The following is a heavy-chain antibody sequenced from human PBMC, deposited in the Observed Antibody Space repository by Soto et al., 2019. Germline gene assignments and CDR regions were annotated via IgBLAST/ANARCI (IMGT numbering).Heavy chain of an antibody. Sequence: QVELQESGPGLVKPSETLSLTCTVSRVSMSDYFWSWIRQPPGKGLEWIGYIFHTGSTNYNPSLKSRVTKSLNTSKKQFSLKLNSVTAPDTAVYYCATQRLCTGGHCWNWFDPWGQGTLVTVSS. J-gene: IGHJ5*02. CDR3: ATQRLCTGGHCWNWFDP. D-gene: IGHD2-8*02. CDR2: IFHTGST. V-gene: IGHV4-4*09. CDR1: RVSMSDYF.